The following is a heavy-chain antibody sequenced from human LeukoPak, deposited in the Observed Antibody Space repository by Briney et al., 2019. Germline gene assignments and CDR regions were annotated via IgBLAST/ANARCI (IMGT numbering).Heavy chain of an antibody. CDR3: ARDLRYSSGWPGGY. D-gene: IGHD6-19*01. V-gene: IGHV1-2*06. CDR1: GYTFTAYY. Sequence: ASVKVSCKASGYTFTAYYMHWVRKAPGQGLEWMGRINPNSGGTNYAQKFQGRVTMTRDTSISTAYMELSRLRSDDTAVYYCARDLRYSSGWPGGYWGQGTLVTVSS. J-gene: IGHJ4*02. CDR2: INPNSGGT.